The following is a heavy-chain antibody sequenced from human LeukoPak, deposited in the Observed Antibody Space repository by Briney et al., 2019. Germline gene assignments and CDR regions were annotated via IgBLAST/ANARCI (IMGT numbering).Heavy chain of an antibody. D-gene: IGHD2-2*01. CDR3: ARVTDCSSTSCYGDFDY. J-gene: IGHJ4*02. CDR2: IIPLFGTA. Sequence: SAKSSCKTSGGTFSSYAISWVRHAPGQGLEWRGGIIPLFGTANYAQKFQGRVTITADKSTSTAYMELSSLRSEETAVYYCARVTDCSSTSCYGDFDYWGQGTLVTVSS. CDR1: GGTFSSYA. V-gene: IGHV1-69*06.